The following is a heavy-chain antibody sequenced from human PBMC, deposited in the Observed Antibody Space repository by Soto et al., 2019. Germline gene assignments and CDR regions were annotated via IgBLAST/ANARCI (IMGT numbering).Heavy chain of an antibody. V-gene: IGHV3-43*01. J-gene: IGHJ4*02. CDR1: GFTFDDYT. D-gene: IGHD6-13*01. CDR2: ISWDGGST. CDR3: AKERSSSWYRFDY. Sequence: EVQLVESGGVVVQPGGSLRLSCAASGFTFDDYTMHWVRQAPGKGLEWVSLISWDGGSTYYADSVKGRFTISRDNSKNSRYLQLNSLRTEDTALYYCAKERSSSWYRFDYWGQGTLVTVSS.